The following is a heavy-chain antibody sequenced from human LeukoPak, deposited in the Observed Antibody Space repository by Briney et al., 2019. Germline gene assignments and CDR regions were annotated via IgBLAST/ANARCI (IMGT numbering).Heavy chain of an antibody. J-gene: IGHJ4*02. CDR2: IYYTGST. Sequence: SQTLSLTCTVSGDSVTSGGYYWNWIRQHPVKGLEWIGYIYYTGSTNYNPSLKSRVTISVDTSKNQFSLKLSSVTAADTAVYYCARYWDGTDYWGQGTLVTVSS. D-gene: IGHD2-8*02. CDR3: ARYWDGTDY. CDR1: GDSVTSGGYY. V-gene: IGHV4-30-4*08.